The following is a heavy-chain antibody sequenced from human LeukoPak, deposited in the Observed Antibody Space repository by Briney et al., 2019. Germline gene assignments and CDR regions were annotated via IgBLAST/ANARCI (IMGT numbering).Heavy chain of an antibody. V-gene: IGHV3-23*01. J-gene: IGHJ4*02. CDR3: AGYSSSWTRATYYYFDY. CDR1: GFTFSSYS. Sequence: GGSLRLSCAASGFTFSSYSMNWIRQAPGKGLEWVSAISGSGGSTYYADSVKGRFTISRDNSKNTLYLQMNSLRAEDTAVYYCAGYSSSWTRATYYYFDYWGQGTLVTVSS. D-gene: IGHD6-13*01. CDR2: ISGSGGST.